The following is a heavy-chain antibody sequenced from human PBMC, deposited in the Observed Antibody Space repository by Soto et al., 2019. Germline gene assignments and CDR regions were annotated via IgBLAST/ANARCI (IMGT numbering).Heavy chain of an antibody. J-gene: IGHJ5*02. V-gene: IGHV4-34*01. CDR1: GGSVNGYY. D-gene: IGHD3-3*01. Sequence: SETLSLTCAVYGGSVNGYYWNWIRQPPGKGLEWIGEINHTGGTHYNTSLKSRVTMSVDTSKNQFSLRLSSVTAADTAIYYCATRITVFGLLIPPFDTWGQGTQVTVSS. CDR2: INHTGGT. CDR3: ATRITVFGLLIPPFDT.